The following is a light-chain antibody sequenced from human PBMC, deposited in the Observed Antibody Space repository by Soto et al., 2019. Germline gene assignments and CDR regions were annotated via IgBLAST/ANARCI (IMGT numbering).Light chain of an antibody. J-gene: IGLJ3*02. CDR2: GNS. CDR1: SSNIGAGYD. CDR3: QSYDRSLSAWV. V-gene: IGLV1-40*01. Sequence: QSVLTQPPSVSGAPGQRVTISCTGSSSNIGAGYDVHWYQQLPGTAPKLLIYGNSNRPSGVPDRFSGSKSGTSASLAITGIQAEDEADYYCQSYDRSLSAWVFGGGTKLTVL.